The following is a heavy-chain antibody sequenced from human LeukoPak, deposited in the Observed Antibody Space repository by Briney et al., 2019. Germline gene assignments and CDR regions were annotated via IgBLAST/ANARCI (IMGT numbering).Heavy chain of an antibody. V-gene: IGHV1-69*04. J-gene: IGHJ5*02. CDR2: IIPIFGIA. CDR1: GGTFSSYA. CDR3: AREAAKPYDFWSGTNWFDP. Sequence: APVKVSCKASGGTFSSYAISWVRQAPGQGLEWMGRIIPIFGIANYAQKFQGRVTITADKSTSTAYMELSSLRSEDTAVYYCAREAAKPYDFWSGTNWFDPWGQGTLVTVSS. D-gene: IGHD3-3*01.